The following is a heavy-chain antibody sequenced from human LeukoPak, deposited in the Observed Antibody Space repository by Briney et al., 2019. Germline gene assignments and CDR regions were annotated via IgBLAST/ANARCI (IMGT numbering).Heavy chain of an antibody. V-gene: IGHV3-53*01. D-gene: IGHD1-26*01. J-gene: IGHJ1*01. CDR1: GFTVSGNY. CDR2: IYTGGTT. Sequence: GGSLRLSCVVSGFTVSGNYMSWVRQAPEKGLEWVSVIYTGGTTYYADSVKGRFTISRDKSKNTVYLQMNSLRAEDTAVYYCVREREGSNSEHWGQGTLVTVSS. CDR3: VREREGSNSEH.